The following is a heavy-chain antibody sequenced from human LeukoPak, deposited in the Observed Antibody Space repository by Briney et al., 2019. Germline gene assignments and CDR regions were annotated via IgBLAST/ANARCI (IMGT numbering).Heavy chain of an antibody. J-gene: IGHJ4*02. CDR2: ISYDGSNK. CDR3: AREYYDSSGPFDY. D-gene: IGHD3-22*01. V-gene: IGHV3-30-3*01. Sequence: PGRSLRLSCAASGFTFSSYAMHWVRQAPGKGLEWVAVISYDGSNKYYADSVKGRFTISRDNSKNTLYLQMNSLRAEDTAVYYCAREYYDSSGPFDYWGQGTLVTVSS. CDR1: GFTFSSYA.